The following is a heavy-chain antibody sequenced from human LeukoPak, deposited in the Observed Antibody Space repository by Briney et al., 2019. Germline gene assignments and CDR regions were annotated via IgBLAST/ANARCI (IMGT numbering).Heavy chain of an antibody. D-gene: IGHD3-3*01. J-gene: IGHJ4*02. CDR1: GFTFSSYA. V-gene: IGHV3-30-3*01. CDR2: ISYDGSNK. Sequence: GGSLRLSCAASGFTFSSYAMHWVRQAPGKGLEWVAVISYDGSNKYYADSVKGRFTISRDNSKNTLYLQMNSLRGEDTAVYYCARDADRITIFGHFHYWGQGTLVTVSS. CDR3: ARDADRITIFGHFHY.